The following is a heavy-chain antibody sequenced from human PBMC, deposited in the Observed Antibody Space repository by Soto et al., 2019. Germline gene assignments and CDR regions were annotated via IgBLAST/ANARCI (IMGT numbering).Heavy chain of an antibody. J-gene: IGHJ4*02. Sequence: QVQLVESGGGVVQPGRSLRLSCAASGFTFSSYGMHWVRQAPGKGLEWVAVIWYDGSNKYYADSVKGRFTISRDNSKNTLYLQRNSLRAEDTAVYYCARWGIAPGDYWGQGTLVTVSS. D-gene: IGHD6-13*01. CDR3: ARWGIAPGDY. V-gene: IGHV3-33*01. CDR2: IWYDGSNK. CDR1: GFTFSSYG.